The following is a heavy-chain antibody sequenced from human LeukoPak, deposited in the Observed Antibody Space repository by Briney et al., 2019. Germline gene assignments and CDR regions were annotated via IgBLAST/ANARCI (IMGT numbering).Heavy chain of an antibody. J-gene: IGHJ5*02. CDR2: IKSKNVGGTT. Sequence: GGSLRLSCAASGFTFNNAWMNWVRQAPGKGLEWVGRIKSKNVGGTTDYAAPVKGRFTISRDDPKNTVYLQMNSLKIEDTAVYYCTSHAAFDPWGQGTLVTVSS. CDR3: TSHAAFDP. V-gene: IGHV3-15*01. CDR1: GFTFNNAW.